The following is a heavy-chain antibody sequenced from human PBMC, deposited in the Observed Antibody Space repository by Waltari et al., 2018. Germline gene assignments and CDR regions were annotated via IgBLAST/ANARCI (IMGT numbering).Heavy chain of an antibody. CDR1: GGSISSYY. D-gene: IGHD2-8*02. J-gene: IGHJ4*02. CDR3: ARTLGRYWWNYRWYGFDF. CDR2: IYTSGST. Sequence: QVQLQESGPGLVKPSETLSLTCTVSGGSISSYYWSWIRQPAGKGLEWIGRIYTSGSTNFNPSPKGRVTMSVSTAKEQFSPEVGSVTAADTGRYFRARTLGRYWWNYRWYGFDFWGQGTLVTGSS. V-gene: IGHV4-4*07.